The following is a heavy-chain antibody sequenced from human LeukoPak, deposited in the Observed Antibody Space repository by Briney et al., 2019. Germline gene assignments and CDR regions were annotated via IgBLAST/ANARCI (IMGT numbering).Heavy chain of an antibody. J-gene: IGHJ4*02. V-gene: IGHV4-38-2*02. CDR3: ARDPGGSYYYDY. Sequence: SETLSLTCTVSGGSISSYYWSWIRQPPGKGLEWIGSIYHSGSTYYNPSLKSRVTISVDASKNQFSLKLSSVTAADTAVYYCARDPGGSYYYDYWGQGTLVTVSS. CDR1: GGSISSYY. CDR2: IYHSGST. D-gene: IGHD1-26*01.